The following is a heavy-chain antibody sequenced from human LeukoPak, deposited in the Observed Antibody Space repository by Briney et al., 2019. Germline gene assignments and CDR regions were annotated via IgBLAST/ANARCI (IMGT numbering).Heavy chain of an antibody. D-gene: IGHD1-14*01. J-gene: IGHJ4*02. Sequence: PSETLSLTCSVSGVSISSSSSYWGWIRQPPGKGLEWIGSIYYGGNTYYNPSLKSRVTISVDTSKNQFSLKLTSVTAADTAVYYCARDGTSLNLAEFDFWGQGTLVTVAS. V-gene: IGHV4-39*07. CDR2: IYYGGNT. CDR1: GVSISSSSSY. CDR3: ARDGTSLNLAEFDF.